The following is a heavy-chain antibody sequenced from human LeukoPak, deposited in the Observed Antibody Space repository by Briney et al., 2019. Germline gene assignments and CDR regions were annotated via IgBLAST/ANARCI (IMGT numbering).Heavy chain of an antibody. Sequence: GGSLRLSCAASGFTVSSNYMSWVRQAPGKGLEWVSVIYSGGSTYYADSVKGRFTISRDNSKNTLYLQMNSLRAEDTAVYYCASSIAAAGTWGDYYGMDVWGQGTTVTVSS. J-gene: IGHJ6*02. CDR2: IYSGGST. D-gene: IGHD6-13*01. CDR3: ASSIAAAGTWGDYYGMDV. V-gene: IGHV3-53*01. CDR1: GFTVSSNY.